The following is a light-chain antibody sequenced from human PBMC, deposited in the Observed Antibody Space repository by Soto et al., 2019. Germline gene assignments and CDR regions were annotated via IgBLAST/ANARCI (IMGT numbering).Light chain of an antibody. CDR1: SSDVGGYNH. J-gene: IGLJ3*02. CDR2: EVR. Sequence: QSVLTQPASVSGSPGQSITISCTGTSSDVGGYNHVSWYQQHPGKAPKLIIYEVRNRPSGVSNRFSGSKSGNTASLTISGLQAEDEADYYCCSYVDTDTWVFGGGTKLTVL. V-gene: IGLV2-14*01. CDR3: CSYVDTDTWV.